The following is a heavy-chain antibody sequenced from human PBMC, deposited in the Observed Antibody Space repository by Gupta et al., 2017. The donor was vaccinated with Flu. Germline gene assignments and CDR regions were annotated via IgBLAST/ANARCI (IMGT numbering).Heavy chain of an antibody. Sequence: EVHLVESGGGLVQPGGSLRLSCVAPGFTFNTYWMHWFRQVSGKGLVWVSRSKGDGSSTNYADSVKGRFTISRDNAKNTLYLQMNSLTAEDTAVYYCARREGFCSGGTCYFDYWGQGTLVTGSS. CDR2: SKGDGSST. D-gene: IGHD2-15*01. V-gene: IGHV3-74*01. CDR3: ARREGFCSGGTCYFDY. J-gene: IGHJ4*02. CDR1: GFTFNTYW.